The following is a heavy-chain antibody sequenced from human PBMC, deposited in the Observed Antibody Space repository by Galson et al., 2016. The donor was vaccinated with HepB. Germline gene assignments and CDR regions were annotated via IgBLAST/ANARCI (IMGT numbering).Heavy chain of an antibody. CDR3: AKYQGHPVSSYYFDY. D-gene: IGHD3-10*01. V-gene: IGHV3-23*01. J-gene: IGHJ4*02. Sequence: SLRLSCAASGFIFDNYAMGWVRQPPGKGLEWISAIFGGGFGANYPDSVKGRFTISRDNSKTTLYLQMDNLRADDTAVYYCAKYQGHPVSSYYFDYWGQGTLVTVSS. CDR1: GFIFDNYA. CDR2: IFGGGFGA.